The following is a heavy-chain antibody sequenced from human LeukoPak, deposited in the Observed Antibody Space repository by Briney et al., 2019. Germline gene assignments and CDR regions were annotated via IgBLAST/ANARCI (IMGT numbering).Heavy chain of an antibody. J-gene: IGHJ1*01. CDR2: IIPIFGTA. Sequence: SVKVTCKASGGTFSCYAISWVRQAPGQGLEWMGGIIPIFGTAHYAQKLQGRVKITSDESTGTAYMALNSLRTEDTAVYYCARSGYCSSTSCYSYFQHWGQGTLVTVSS. D-gene: IGHD2-2*02. CDR3: ARSGYCSSTSCYSYFQH. V-gene: IGHV1-69*01. CDR1: GGTFSCYA.